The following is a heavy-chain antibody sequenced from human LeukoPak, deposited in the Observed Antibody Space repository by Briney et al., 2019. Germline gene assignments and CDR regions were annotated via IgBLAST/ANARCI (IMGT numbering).Heavy chain of an antibody. V-gene: IGHV1-18*01. CDR3: ARGRYYDSSGFQANDY. CDR1: GYTFTSYG. CDR2: ISAYNGNT. J-gene: IGHJ4*02. Sequence: GASVKVSCKASGYTFTSYGISWVRQAPGQGHEWMGWISAYNGNTNYAQKLQGRVTTTTDTSTSTAYMELRSLRSDDTAVYYCARGRYYDSSGFQANDYWGQGTPVTVSS. D-gene: IGHD3-22*01.